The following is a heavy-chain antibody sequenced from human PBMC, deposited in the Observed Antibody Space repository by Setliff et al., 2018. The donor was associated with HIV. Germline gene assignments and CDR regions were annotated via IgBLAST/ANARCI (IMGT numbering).Heavy chain of an antibody. D-gene: IGHD3-10*01. V-gene: IGHV1-58*02. Sequence: SVKVSCKASGFTFTSSAMQWVRQARGQRLEWIGWIVVGSGNTNYAQKFQERVTITRDMSTSTAYMELSSLRSEDTAVYYCAADLGAVLWFGEFGFDPWGQGTLVTAPQ. CDR2: IVVGSGNT. CDR3: AADLGAVLWFGEFGFDP. CDR1: GFTFTSSA. J-gene: IGHJ5*02.